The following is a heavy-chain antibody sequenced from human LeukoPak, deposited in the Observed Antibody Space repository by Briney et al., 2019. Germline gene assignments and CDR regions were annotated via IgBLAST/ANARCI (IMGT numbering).Heavy chain of an antibody. CDR1: GFTFSNYA. CDR3: AKDEDEWEPPGLQ. J-gene: IGHJ4*02. V-gene: IGHV3-23*01. CDR2: INGNGDST. Sequence: GGSLRLSCAASGFTFSNYAMNWVRQAPGKGLEWVSAINGNGDSTYYADSVKGRFTISRDNSKNTLYLQMNSLRAEDTAVYYCAKDEDEWEPPGLQWGQGTLVTVSS. D-gene: IGHD1-26*01.